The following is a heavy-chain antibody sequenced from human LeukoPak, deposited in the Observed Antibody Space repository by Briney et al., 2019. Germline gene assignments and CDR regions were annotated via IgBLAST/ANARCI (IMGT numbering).Heavy chain of an antibody. D-gene: IGHD6-13*01. V-gene: IGHV3-7*01. J-gene: IGHJ4*02. CDR3: ARGAAGDY. Sequence: GGSLRLSCEGSGFTFSNYWMGWVRQAPGKGLQWVANIKTDGSEKYYVDSVKGRFTISRDNAKNSLYLQMNSLRAEDTAVYYCARGAAGDYWGQGTLVTVSS. CDR1: GFTFSNYW. CDR2: IKTDGSEK.